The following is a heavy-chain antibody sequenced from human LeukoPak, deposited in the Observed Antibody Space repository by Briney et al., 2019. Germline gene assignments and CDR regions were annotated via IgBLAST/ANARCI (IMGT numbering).Heavy chain of an antibody. CDR2: INHIGGT. Sequence: SETLSLTCAVYGGSFSGYYWSWIRQPPEKGLEWIWEINHIGGTNYNPSLKSRVTISVDTSKNQFSLKLSSVSAADTAVYYCARRRILKAAAGISPLYYFDYWGQGTLVTVSS. V-gene: IGHV4-34*01. CDR1: GGSFSGYY. J-gene: IGHJ4*02. D-gene: IGHD6-13*01. CDR3: ARRRILKAAAGISPLYYFDY.